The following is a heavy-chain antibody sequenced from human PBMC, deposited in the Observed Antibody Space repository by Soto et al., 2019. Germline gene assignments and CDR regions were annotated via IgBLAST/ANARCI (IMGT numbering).Heavy chain of an antibody. Sequence: SETLSLTCNVSGDSISSGNYYWSWIRQHPGRGLEWIGYTYYTWSSYFSPSLKSRLSMSVDTSKNQFSLTLTSVTPADTAIYFCARLYTYGYYHFDYWGQGSLVTVSS. V-gene: IGHV4-31*03. CDR2: TYYTWSS. CDR3: ARLYTYGYYHFDY. CDR1: GDSISSGNYY. J-gene: IGHJ4*02. D-gene: IGHD5-18*01.